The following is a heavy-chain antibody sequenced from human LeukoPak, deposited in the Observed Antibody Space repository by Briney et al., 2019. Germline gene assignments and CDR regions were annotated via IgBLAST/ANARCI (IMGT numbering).Heavy chain of an antibody. D-gene: IGHD5/OR15-5a*01. V-gene: IGHV3-30*02. CDR1: GFTFSSYG. Sequence: PGGSLRLSCAASGFTFSSYGMHWVRQAPGKGLEWVAFIRYDGSNKYYADSVKGRFTISRDNSKNTLYLQMNSLRAEDTAVYYCAKVGSTLYYYYYMDVWGKGTMVTVSS. CDR3: AKVGSTLYYYYYMDV. CDR2: IRYDGSNK. J-gene: IGHJ6*03.